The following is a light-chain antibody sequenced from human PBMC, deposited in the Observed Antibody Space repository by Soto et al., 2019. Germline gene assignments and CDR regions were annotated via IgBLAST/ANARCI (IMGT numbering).Light chain of an antibody. Sequence: ETVMTQSPATLSVSPGERATLSCRASQSVSSDLAWYQQKPGQAPRLLIFGASTRATSIPARFTGSGSGTEFTLTISSLQSEDFAVYYCQQGYSTPWTFGQGTKVEIK. V-gene: IGKV3-15*01. J-gene: IGKJ1*01. CDR2: GAS. CDR3: QQGYSTPWT. CDR1: QSVSSD.